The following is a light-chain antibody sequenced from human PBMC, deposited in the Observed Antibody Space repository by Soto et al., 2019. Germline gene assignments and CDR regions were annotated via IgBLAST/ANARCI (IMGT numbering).Light chain of an antibody. J-gene: IGKJ4*01. CDR2: GAS. CDR3: QQSYSSSLA. Sequence: EIVLTQSPGTLSLSPGERATLSCRASQSVSSSYLAWYQQKPGQAPRLLIYGASSRATGIPDRFSGSGSGTDFTLTISRLEPEDFATYYCQQSYSSSLAFGGGTTVDIK. V-gene: IGKV3-20*01. CDR1: QSVSSSY.